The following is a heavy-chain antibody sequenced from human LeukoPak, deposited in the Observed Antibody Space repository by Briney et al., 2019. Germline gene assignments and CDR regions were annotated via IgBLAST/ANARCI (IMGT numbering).Heavy chain of an antibody. J-gene: IGHJ5*02. CDR3: AKGQPPYCTSDTCHRFDWFDP. CDR2: ISGTGGTT. Sequence: PGGSLRLSCAASGFTFDYYGMSWVRQAPGKGLEWVSTISGTGGTTYYADSVKGRFTISRDNSESSLYLQLNRLRAEDTATYYCAKGQPPYCTSDTCHRFDWFDPWGQGTLVTVSS. D-gene: IGHD2-8*02. V-gene: IGHV3-23*01. CDR1: GFTFDYYG.